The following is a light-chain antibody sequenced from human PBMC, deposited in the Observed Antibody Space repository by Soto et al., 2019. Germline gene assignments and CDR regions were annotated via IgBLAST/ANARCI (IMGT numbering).Light chain of an antibody. J-gene: IGKJ1*01. CDR1: QSVSSK. Sequence: EMVLTQSPGTLSLSPGERVTLSCRASQSVSSKLAWYQQKPGQAPRLFIYGASTRATGIPARFSGSGSGTEFTLIISSLQSEDSAVYYCQQYNSWLWTFGQGTKVDIK. CDR2: GAS. CDR3: QQYNSWLWT. V-gene: IGKV3-15*01.